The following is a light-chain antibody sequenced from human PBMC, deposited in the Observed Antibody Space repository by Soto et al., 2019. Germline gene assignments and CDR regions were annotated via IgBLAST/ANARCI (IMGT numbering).Light chain of an antibody. J-gene: IGKJ2*01. CDR3: QQYYSTPMYT. Sequence: DIVLTQSPDSLAVSLGERATIKCKSSQSVLYSSNNKNYLAWYPQKPGQPPKLLINWASTRESGVPDRFSGSGSGTDFTLTISSLQAEDVAVYYCQQYYSTPMYTFGQGTKLEIK. CDR2: WAS. CDR1: QSVLYSSNNKNY. V-gene: IGKV4-1*01.